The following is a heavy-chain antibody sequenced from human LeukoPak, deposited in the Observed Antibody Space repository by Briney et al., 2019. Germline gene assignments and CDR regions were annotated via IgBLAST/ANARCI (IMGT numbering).Heavy chain of an antibody. J-gene: IGHJ4*02. CDR2: IYYSGST. CDR1: GGSISSNNYC. V-gene: IGHV4-39*07. D-gene: IGHD3-9*01. CDR3: ARGEDFERYYLAY. Sequence: SETLSLTCTVSGGSISSNNYCWGWIRQPPGKGLEWIGSIYYSGSTYYNPSLKSRVIISVDTSKNQFSLKLTSVTAADTAVYFCARGEDFERYYLAYWGQGTLVTVSS.